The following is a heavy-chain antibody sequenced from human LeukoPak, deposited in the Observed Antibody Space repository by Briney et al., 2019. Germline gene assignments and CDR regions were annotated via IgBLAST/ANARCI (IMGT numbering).Heavy chain of an antibody. V-gene: IGHV1-69*13. Sequence: SVKVSCKASGGTFSSYAISWVRQAPGQGLEWMGGIIPIFGTANYAQKFQGRVTITADESTSTAYMELSSPRSEDTAVYYCARHGPTALRFLEWLLPFDYWGQGTLVTVSS. CDR3: ARHGPTALRFLEWLLPFDY. D-gene: IGHD3-3*01. CDR1: GGTFSSYA. CDR2: IIPIFGTA. J-gene: IGHJ4*02.